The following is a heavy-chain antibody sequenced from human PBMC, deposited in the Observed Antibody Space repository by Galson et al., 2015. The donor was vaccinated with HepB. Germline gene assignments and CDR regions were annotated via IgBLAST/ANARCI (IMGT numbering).Heavy chain of an antibody. CDR3: ARDGIAVAGTIDYYYYMDV. J-gene: IGHJ6*03. CDR2: INPNSGGT. D-gene: IGHD6-19*01. Sequence: GYTFTGYYMHWVRQAPGQGLEWMGWINPNSGGTNYAQKFQGRVTMTRDTSISTAYMELSRLRSDDTAVYYCARDGIAVAGTIDYYYYMDVWGKGTTVTVSS. CDR1: GYTFTGYY. V-gene: IGHV1-2*02.